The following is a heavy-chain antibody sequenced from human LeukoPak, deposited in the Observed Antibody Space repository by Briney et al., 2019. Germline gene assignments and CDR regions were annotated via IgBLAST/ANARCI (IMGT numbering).Heavy chain of an antibody. CDR2: ISYEGGTQ. CDR1: GVTLSPYG. V-gene: IGHV3-30*18. CDR3: AKEGTPQVSTWYDL. D-gene: IGHD3-10*01. Sequence: PGGSLRRSCAASGVTLSPYGMHWVRQAPGKGLERVAVISYEGGTQHYADSVKGGFIISRDNPRNTLYLQMNILRTEDTAVYYCAKEGTPQVSTWYDLWGQGTQVIVSS. J-gene: IGHJ5*02.